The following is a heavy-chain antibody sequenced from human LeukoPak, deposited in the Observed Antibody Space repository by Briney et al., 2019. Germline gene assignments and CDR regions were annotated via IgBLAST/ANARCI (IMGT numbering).Heavy chain of an antibody. J-gene: IGHJ4*02. V-gene: IGHV3-30-3*01. Sequence: GGSLRLSCAASGFTFSSYAMHWVRQAPGKGLEWVAVISYDGSNKYYADSVKGRFTISRDNAENTLYLQMNSLRAEDTAVYYCARGGSYGTFDYWGQGTLVTVSS. CDR2: ISYDGSNK. CDR3: ARGGSYGTFDY. CDR1: GFTFSSYA. D-gene: IGHD5-18*01.